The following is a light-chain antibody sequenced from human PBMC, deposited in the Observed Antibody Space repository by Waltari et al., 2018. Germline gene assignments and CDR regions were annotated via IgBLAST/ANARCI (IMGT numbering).Light chain of an antibody. V-gene: IGKV1-39*01. CDR3: QQSYNTPPMYT. CDR2: SVS. CDR1: QKIYTY. J-gene: IGKJ2*01. Sequence: DIQMTQSPSSLSASVGDRVTITCRASQKIYTYLNWYQQKAGKAPNLLISSVSTLQSGVPSRFSGSGSGTEFTLTINSLQPEDFATYFCQQSYNTPPMYTFGQGTKLELK.